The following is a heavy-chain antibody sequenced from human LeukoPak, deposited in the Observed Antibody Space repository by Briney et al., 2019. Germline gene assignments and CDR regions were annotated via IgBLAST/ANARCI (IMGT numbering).Heavy chain of an antibody. CDR2: IYHSGST. CDR3: ARGPDIVATMEGDYYYYGMDV. Sequence: PSQTLSLTCAVSGGSISSGGYSWSWIRQPPGKGLEWIGYIYHSGSTYYNPSLKSRVTISVDTSKNQFSLKLSSVTAADTAVYYCARGPDIVATMEGDYYYYGMDVWGQGTTVTVSS. J-gene: IGHJ6*02. D-gene: IGHD5-12*01. V-gene: IGHV4-30-2*01. CDR1: GGSISSGGYS.